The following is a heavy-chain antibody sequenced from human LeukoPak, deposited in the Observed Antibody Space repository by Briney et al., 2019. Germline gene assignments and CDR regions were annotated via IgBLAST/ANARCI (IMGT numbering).Heavy chain of an antibody. V-gene: IGHV3-30*02. D-gene: IGHD2-8*01. CDR1: GFTFSTYG. CDR3: ANEACMSETDAFDF. J-gene: IGHJ3*01. CDR2: IRYDGTHK. Sequence: GGSLRLSCAAPGFTFSTYGMHWVRQAPGKGLAWVAFIRYDGTHKYYSDSVRGRFTISRDNSKNTLYLQMNSLKSEDTAAYYCANEACMSETDAFDFWGQGTVVTVSS.